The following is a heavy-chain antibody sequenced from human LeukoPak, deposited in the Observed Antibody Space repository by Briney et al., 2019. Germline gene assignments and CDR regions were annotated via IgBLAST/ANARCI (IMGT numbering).Heavy chain of an antibody. V-gene: IGHV3-30*18. D-gene: IGHD3-16*01. CDR3: AKGGWGTVLDY. CDR2: ISYDGSNK. CDR1: GFTFSSYG. Sequence: QTGGSLRLSCAASGFTFSSYGMHWVRQAPGKGLEWVAVISYDGSNKYYADSVKGRFTISRDNSKNTLYLQMNSLRAEDTAVYYCAKGGWGTVLDYWGQGTLVTVSP. J-gene: IGHJ4*02.